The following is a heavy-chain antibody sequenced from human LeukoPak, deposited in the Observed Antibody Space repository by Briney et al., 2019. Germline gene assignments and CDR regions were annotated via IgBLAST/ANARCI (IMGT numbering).Heavy chain of an antibody. V-gene: IGHV3-21*01. D-gene: IGHD3-10*01. J-gene: IGHJ6*02. CDR1: GFTFSSYS. CDR2: ISSSSYI. Sequence: GGSLRLSCAASGFTFSSYSMNWVRQAPGKGLEWVSSISSSSYIYYADSVKGRFTISRDNAKNSLYLQMNSLRAEDTAVYYCARAAGDVHYYYGMDVWGQGTTVTVSS. CDR3: ARAAGDVHYYYGMDV.